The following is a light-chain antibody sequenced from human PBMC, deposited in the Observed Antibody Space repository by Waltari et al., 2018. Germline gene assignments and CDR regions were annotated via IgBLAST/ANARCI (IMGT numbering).Light chain of an antibody. CDR1: QGISRY. J-gene: IGKJ3*01. V-gene: IGKV1-17*01. Sequence: DIQMTQSPSSLSASVGDTVTITCRASQGISRYLNWFQQKPGKAPKLLIYAASRFESAVPSRFSGSGSGTEFALTISSLQPEDFAAYYCLQHNSYPLTSGPGTKLDIK. CDR3: LQHNSYPLT. CDR2: AAS.